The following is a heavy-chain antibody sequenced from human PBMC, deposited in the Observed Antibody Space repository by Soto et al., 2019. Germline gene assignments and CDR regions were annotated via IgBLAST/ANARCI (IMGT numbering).Heavy chain of an antibody. D-gene: IGHD6-6*01. CDR1: GGSFSGYY. V-gene: IGHV4-34*01. CDR2: INHSGST. CDR3: ARVKRSSSPFNYYGMDV. J-gene: IGHJ6*02. Sequence: QVQLQQWGAGLLKPSETLSLTCAVYGGSFSGYYWSWIRQPPGKGLEWIGEINHSGSTNYNPSLKSRVTISVDTSKNQLSLKLSSVTAADTAVYYCARVKRSSSPFNYYGMDVWGQGTTVTVSS.